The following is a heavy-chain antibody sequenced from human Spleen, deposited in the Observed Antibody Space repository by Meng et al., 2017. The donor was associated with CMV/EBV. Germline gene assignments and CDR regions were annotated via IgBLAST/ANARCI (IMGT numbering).Heavy chain of an antibody. V-gene: IGHV3-74*01. J-gene: IGHJ4*02. CDR3: ARGGYRSDYYDSTGYSI. D-gene: IGHD3-22*01. Sequence: GESLKISCAASGFTLTNFWMHWVRQPPGKGLVWLSRINSDGSIINSADSVKGRFTISRDNAENTLYLEMKSLRGEDSAVYYCARGGYRSDYYDSTGYSIWGQGILVTVSS. CDR1: GFTLTNFW. CDR2: INSDGSII.